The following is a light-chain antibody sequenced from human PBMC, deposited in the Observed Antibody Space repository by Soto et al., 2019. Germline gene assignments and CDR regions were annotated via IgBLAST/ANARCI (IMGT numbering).Light chain of an antibody. Sequence: QSALTQPRSVSGSPGQSVTISCTGTSSDVGSYNYVSWYQQHPGKAPKLMISDVSKRPSGVPDRFSGSKSGNTASLTISGVQAEDEADYYCWSYAVRYTGVFGGGTKLTVL. V-gene: IGLV2-11*01. CDR1: SSDVGSYNY. CDR2: DVS. J-gene: IGLJ2*01. CDR3: WSYAVRYTGV.